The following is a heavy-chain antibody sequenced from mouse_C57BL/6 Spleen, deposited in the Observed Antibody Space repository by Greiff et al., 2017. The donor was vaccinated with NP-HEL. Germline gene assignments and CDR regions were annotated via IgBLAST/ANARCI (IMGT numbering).Heavy chain of an antibody. V-gene: IGHV3-6*01. CDR2: ISYDGSN. CDR1: GYSITSGYY. CDR3: ARDYGSSYGAMDY. D-gene: IGHD1-1*01. Sequence: EVQLVESGPGLVKPSQSLSLTCSVTGYSITSGYYWNWIRQFPGNKLEWMGYISYDGSNNYNPSLKNRIPITRDTSKNQFFLKLNSVTTEDTATYYCARDYGSSYGAMDYWGQGTSVTVSS. J-gene: IGHJ4*01.